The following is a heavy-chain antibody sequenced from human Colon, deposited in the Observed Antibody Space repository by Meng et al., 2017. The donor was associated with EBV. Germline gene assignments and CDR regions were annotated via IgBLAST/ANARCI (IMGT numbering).Heavy chain of an antibody. CDR2: IDDSGST. V-gene: IGHV4-4*02. J-gene: IGHJ4*02. Sequence: QLQLQESGPGLVKPSETLALTCTVSDDSISSNIRWTWVRQPPGKGLEWIGDIDDSGSTNYNPSLNSRISISLDKSKNHFSLKVNSVTAADTAVYYCARGKQDAWELLAYWGQGALVTVSS. CDR1: DDSISSNIR. D-gene: IGHD1-26*01. CDR3: ARGKQDAWELLAY.